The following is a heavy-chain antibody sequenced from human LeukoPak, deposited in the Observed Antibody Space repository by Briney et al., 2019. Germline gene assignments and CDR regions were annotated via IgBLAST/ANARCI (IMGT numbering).Heavy chain of an antibody. CDR1: GFSFSSYA. J-gene: IGHJ5*02. Sequence: GGSLRLSCAASGFSFSSYAMSWVRQAPGKGLEWVSSASGSGGTTDYADSVKGRFIISRDDPRNTLYLQMNSLRGEDTAMYYCTKGQSGTSFDPWGQGTLVTVSS. CDR3: TKGQSGTSFDP. V-gene: IGHV3-23*01. D-gene: IGHD2-15*01. CDR2: ASGSGGTT.